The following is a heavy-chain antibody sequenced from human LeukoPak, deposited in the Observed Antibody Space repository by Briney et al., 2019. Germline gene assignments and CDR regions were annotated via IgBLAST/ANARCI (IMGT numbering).Heavy chain of an antibody. V-gene: IGHV4-4*07. D-gene: IGHD6-13*01. CDR1: GGSISSYY. CDR2: IYTSGST. Sequence: SETLSLACTVSGGSISSYYWSWIRQPAGKGLEWIGRIYTSGSTNYNPSLKNRVTISVDTSKNQFSLKLSSVTAADTAVYYCARVYYSNSYDYWYFDLWGRGTLVTVSS. CDR3: ARVYYSNSYDYWYFDL. J-gene: IGHJ2*01.